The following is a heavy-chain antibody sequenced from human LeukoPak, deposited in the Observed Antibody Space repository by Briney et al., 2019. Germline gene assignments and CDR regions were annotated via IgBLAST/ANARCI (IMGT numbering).Heavy chain of an antibody. J-gene: IGHJ5*02. Sequence: NPSETLSLTCTVSGGSISSSSYYWGWMRQPPGKGLEWIGGIYYSGSTYYNPSLKSRVTISVDTSKNQFSLKLSSVTAADTAVYYCARHEYSGSYYGLSWFDPWGQGTLVTVSS. CDR1: GGSISSSSYY. CDR3: ARHEYSGSYYGLSWFDP. CDR2: IYYSGST. D-gene: IGHD1-26*01. V-gene: IGHV4-39*01.